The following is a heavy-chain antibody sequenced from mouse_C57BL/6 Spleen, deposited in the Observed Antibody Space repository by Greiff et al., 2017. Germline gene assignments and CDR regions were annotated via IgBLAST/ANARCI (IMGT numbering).Heavy chain of an antibody. CDR2: INPNNGGT. V-gene: IGHV1-26*01. D-gene: IGHD2-4*01. Sequence: VQLKESGPELVKPGASVKISCKASGYTFTDYYMNWVKQSHGKSLEWIGDINPNNGGTSYNQKFKGKATLTVDKSSSTAYMELRSLTSKDSAVYYCVGDYDGAMDYWGQGTSVTVSS. CDR3: VGDYDGAMDY. CDR1: GYTFTDYY. J-gene: IGHJ4*01.